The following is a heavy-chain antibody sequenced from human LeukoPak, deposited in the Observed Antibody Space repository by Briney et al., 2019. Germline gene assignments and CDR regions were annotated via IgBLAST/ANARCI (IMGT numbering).Heavy chain of an antibody. J-gene: IGHJ4*02. Sequence: GGSLRLSCAASGFTFSDYGMHWVRQAPGKGLEWVAFIRYDGTKDYYADSVKGRFTVSRDISKNAVYLQMNSLRAEDTAMYYCAKGWTDFDYWGQGTLVTVSP. D-gene: IGHD2-15*01. CDR1: GFTFSDYG. CDR2: IRYDGTKD. V-gene: IGHV3-30*02. CDR3: AKGWTDFDY.